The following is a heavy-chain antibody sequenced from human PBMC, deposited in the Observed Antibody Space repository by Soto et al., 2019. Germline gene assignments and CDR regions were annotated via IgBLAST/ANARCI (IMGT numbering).Heavy chain of an antibody. CDR1: GFTFDDYA. Sequence: PGGSLRLSCAASGFTFDDYAMHWVRQAPGKGLEWVSGISWNSGSIGYADSVKGRFTISRDNAKNSLYLQMNSLRAEDTALYYCAKGADEYSSSSPDYWGQGTLVTVSS. CDR2: ISWNSGSI. D-gene: IGHD6-6*01. V-gene: IGHV3-9*01. CDR3: AKGADEYSSSSPDY. J-gene: IGHJ4*02.